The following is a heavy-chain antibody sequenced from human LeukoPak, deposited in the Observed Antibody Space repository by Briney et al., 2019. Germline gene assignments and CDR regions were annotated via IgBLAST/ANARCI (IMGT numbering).Heavy chain of an antibody. D-gene: IGHD3-3*01. V-gene: IGHV4-59*08. CDR1: GGSISSYY. J-gene: IGHJ1*01. CDR2: IYYSGST. Sequence: SETLSLTCTVSGGSISSYYWSWIRQPPGKGLEWIGYIYYSGSTNYNPSLKSRVTISVDTSKNQFSLKLSSVTAADTAVYYCARHVDVLRFLEWLPPYFQHWGQGTLVTVSS. CDR3: ARHVDVLRFLEWLPPYFQH.